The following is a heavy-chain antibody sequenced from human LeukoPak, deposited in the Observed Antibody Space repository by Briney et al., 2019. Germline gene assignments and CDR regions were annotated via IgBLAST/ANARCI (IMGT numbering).Heavy chain of an antibody. CDR1: GGTFSSYA. V-gene: IGHV1-69*01. CDR2: IIPIFGTA. Sequence: GSSVKVSCKASGGTFSSYAISWVRQAPGQGLEWMGGIIPIFGTANYAQKFQGRVTITADESTSTAYMELSSLRSEDTAVYFCARSDKCTTCSIDYWGQGTLVIVSS. D-gene: IGHD2-2*01. CDR3: ARSDKCTTCSIDY. J-gene: IGHJ4*02.